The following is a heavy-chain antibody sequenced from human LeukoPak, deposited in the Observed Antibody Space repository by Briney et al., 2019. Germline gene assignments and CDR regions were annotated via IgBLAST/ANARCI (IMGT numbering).Heavy chain of an antibody. Sequence: GASVTVSFKASGYTFTSYYMHWVRQAPGQGLEWMGIINPSGGSTSYAQKFQGRVTMTRDMSTRTVYMELSSLRSEDTAVYYCARTPAAGTGAFDIWGQGTMFTVPS. CDR1: GYTFTSYY. V-gene: IGHV1-46*01. J-gene: IGHJ3*02. D-gene: IGHD6-13*01. CDR3: ARTPAAGTGAFDI. CDR2: INPSGGST.